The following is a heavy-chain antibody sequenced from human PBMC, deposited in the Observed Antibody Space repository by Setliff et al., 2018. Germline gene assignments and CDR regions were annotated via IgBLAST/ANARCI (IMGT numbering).Heavy chain of an antibody. D-gene: IGHD1-26*01. CDR2: ISSSGSTI. J-gene: IGHJ4*02. V-gene: IGHV3-11*04. CDR3: VRGPYSGSGSYFDN. CDR1: GFTFSDYY. Sequence: PGGSLRLSCAASGFTFSDYYMSWIRQAPGKGLEWVSYISSSGSTIYYADSVKGRLTISRDNSKNTLYLQMNSLRAEDTAIYYCVRGPYSGSGSYFDNWGQGMLVTVSS.